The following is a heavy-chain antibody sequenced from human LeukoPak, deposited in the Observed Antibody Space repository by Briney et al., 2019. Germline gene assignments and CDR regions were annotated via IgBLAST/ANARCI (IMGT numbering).Heavy chain of an antibody. D-gene: IGHD6-13*01. CDR1: GFTFSSYA. Sequence: GGALRLSCAASGFTFSSYAMSWVRQAPGKGLEWVSAISGSGGSTYYADSVKGRFTIYRENSKNTLYLQMNSLRGEDTAVYYCAKEIAAIGLPAVDHWGQGTLVTVSS. V-gene: IGHV3-23*01. CDR2: ISGSGGST. J-gene: IGHJ4*02. CDR3: AKEIAAIGLPAVDH.